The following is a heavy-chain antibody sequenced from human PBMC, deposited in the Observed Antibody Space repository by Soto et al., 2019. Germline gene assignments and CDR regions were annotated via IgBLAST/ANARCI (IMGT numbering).Heavy chain of an antibody. Sequence: GSLRLSCAASGFSFSSYAMTWVRQAPGRGLEWVSAISGSGSPTYYADSVKGRFTISRDNSKNTLYLQMSSLRAEDTAVYYCAKAFSWYDYWGQGTLVTVSS. V-gene: IGHV3-23*01. CDR1: GFSFSSYA. J-gene: IGHJ4*02. D-gene: IGHD6-13*01. CDR2: ISGSGSPT. CDR3: AKAFSWYDY.